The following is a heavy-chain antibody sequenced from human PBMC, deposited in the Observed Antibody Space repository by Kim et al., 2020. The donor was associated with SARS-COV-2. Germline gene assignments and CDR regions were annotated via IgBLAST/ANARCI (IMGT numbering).Heavy chain of an antibody. CDR1: GDSISSNSAA. CDR2: TYYRSKWYY. CDR3: ARDRYSSGSISYYYYYYGMDV. Sequence: SQTLSLTCAISGDSISSNSAAWNWIRQSPSRGLEWLGRTYYRSKWYYDSAVSVKSRITINPDTSKNQFSLQLNSVTPEDTAVYYCARDRYSSGSISYYYYYYGMDVWGQGTTVTVSS. D-gene: IGHD6-19*01. J-gene: IGHJ6*02. V-gene: IGHV6-1*01.